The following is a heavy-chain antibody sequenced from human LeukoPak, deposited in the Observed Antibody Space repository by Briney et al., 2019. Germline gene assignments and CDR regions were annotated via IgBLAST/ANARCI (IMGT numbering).Heavy chain of an antibody. CDR3: ARGADGVSSNSRGWFDP. J-gene: IGHJ5*02. V-gene: IGHV3-21*01. CDR1: GFTFSSYS. Sequence: GGSLRLSCAASGFTFSSYSMNWVRQAPGKGLEGVSSISTSSSYIYYADSVKGRFTISRDNARNSLYLQMNTLRAEDTAVYSCARGADGVSSNSRGWFDPWGQGTLVTVSS. CDR2: ISTSSSYI. D-gene: IGHD2-15*01.